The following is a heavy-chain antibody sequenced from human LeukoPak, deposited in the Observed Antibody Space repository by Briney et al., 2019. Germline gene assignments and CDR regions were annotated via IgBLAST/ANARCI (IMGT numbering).Heavy chain of an antibody. Sequence: SQTLSLTFAISGDSVSSNSAAWNWLRQSPSRGLEWLGSTYYRSKWYNDYAVSVKSRITINPDTSKNQFSLQLNSVTPEDTAVYYCARSQYDILTGYYYYGMDVWGQGTTVTVSS. CDR3: ARSQYDILTGYYYYGMDV. CDR1: GDSVSSNSAA. D-gene: IGHD3-9*01. J-gene: IGHJ6*02. CDR2: TYYRSKWYN. V-gene: IGHV6-1*01.